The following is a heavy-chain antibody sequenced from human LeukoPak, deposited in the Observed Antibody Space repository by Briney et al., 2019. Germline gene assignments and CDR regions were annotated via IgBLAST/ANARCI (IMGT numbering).Heavy chain of an antibody. CDR2: ISSSSSTI. CDR1: GFTFSSYS. CDR3: ARDGSEYSSAFDI. J-gene: IGHJ3*02. Sequence: PGGSLRLSCAASGFTFSSYSMNWVRQAPGKGLGWVSYISSSSSTIYYADSVKGRFTISRDNAKNSLYLQMNSLRAEDTAVYYCARDGSEYSSAFDIWGQGTMVTVSS. D-gene: IGHD6-6*01. V-gene: IGHV3-48*01.